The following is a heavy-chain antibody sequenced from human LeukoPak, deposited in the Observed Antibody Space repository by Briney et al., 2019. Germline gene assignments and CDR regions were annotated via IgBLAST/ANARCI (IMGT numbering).Heavy chain of an antibody. J-gene: IGHJ5*02. CDR3: ARIEHDLARRRARFDP. V-gene: IGHV4-39*01. Sequence: PPETLSLTCTVSGGSISSSTYFWGWIRQPPGKGLEWIGSIYYSGSTYYNPSLKSRVTISIDKSKNQFSLKLSSVTAADTAVYYCARIEHDLARRRARFDPWGQGTLVTVSS. CDR1: GGSISSSTYF. D-gene: IGHD6-6*01. CDR2: IYYSGST.